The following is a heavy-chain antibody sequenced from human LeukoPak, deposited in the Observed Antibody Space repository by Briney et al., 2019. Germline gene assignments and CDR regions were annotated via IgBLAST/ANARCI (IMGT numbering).Heavy chain of an antibody. CDR1: GFSFSSYA. V-gene: IGHV3-30-3*01. Sequence: PGGSLRLSCAASGFSFSSYAMHWVRQAPGKGLEWVAVISYDGTNKYYADFVKGRFTISRDNSKNTLYLQMNSLRAEDTAVYYCARGTDSSGYYNHFDYWGQGTLVTVSS. CDR2: ISYDGTNK. J-gene: IGHJ4*02. CDR3: ARGTDSSGYYNHFDY. D-gene: IGHD3-22*01.